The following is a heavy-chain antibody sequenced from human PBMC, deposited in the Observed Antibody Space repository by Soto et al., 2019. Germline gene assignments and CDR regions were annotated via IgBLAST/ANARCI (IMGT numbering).Heavy chain of an antibody. CDR2: INKDGSKQ. D-gene: IGHD3-10*01. V-gene: IGHV3-7*03. Sequence: GGSLRLSCAASGFTFTAYYMTWVRQVPGKGLEWVASINKDGSKQYYVDSVKGRFTISRDNAMNSLYLQMNSLRAGDTALYYCSRENWFQDYWGQGTLVTVSS. J-gene: IGHJ4*02. CDR1: GFTFTAYY. CDR3: SRENWFQDY.